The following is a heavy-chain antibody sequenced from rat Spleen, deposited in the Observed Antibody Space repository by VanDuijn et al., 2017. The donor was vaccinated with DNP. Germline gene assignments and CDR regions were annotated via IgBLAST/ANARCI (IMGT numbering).Heavy chain of an antibody. CDR2: ITNTGGST. J-gene: IGHJ1*01. CDR1: GFTFNNYW. D-gene: IGHD1-6*01. CDR3: TRKYTTDYYWYFDF. V-gene: IGHV5-31*01. Sequence: EVQLVESGGGLVQPGRSLKLSCVASGFTFNNYWMTWIRQAPGKGLEWIASITNTGGSTYYLDSVKGRFTISRDNAKSTLYLQMNSLGSEDTATYYCTRKYTTDYYWYFDFWCPGTMVTVSS.